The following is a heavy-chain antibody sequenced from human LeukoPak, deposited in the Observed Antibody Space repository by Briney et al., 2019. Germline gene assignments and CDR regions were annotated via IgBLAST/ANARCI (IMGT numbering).Heavy chain of an antibody. CDR1: GGSFSGYY. D-gene: IGHD3-3*01. V-gene: IGHV4-34*01. Sequence: PSETLSLTCAVYGGSFSGYYWSWLRQPPGKGLEWIGEINHSGSTNYNPSLKSRVTISVDTSKNQFSLKLSSVTAADTAVYYCARVPITIFGVPFDYWGQGTLVTVSS. J-gene: IGHJ4*02. CDR3: ARVPITIFGVPFDY. CDR2: INHSGST.